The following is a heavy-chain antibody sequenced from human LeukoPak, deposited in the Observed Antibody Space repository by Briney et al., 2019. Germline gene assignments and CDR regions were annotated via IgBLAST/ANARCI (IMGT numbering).Heavy chain of an antibody. D-gene: IGHD7-27*01. Sequence: PGGSLRLSCAASGFTFSSYAMSWVRQAPGKGLVWVSGINSDGSSTSYADSVKGRFTISRDNAKNTLYLQMNSLRAEDTAVYYCARGKWGSWYWGQGTLVTVSS. J-gene: IGHJ4*02. CDR2: INSDGSST. CDR3: ARGKWGSWY. V-gene: IGHV3-74*01. CDR1: GFTFSSYA.